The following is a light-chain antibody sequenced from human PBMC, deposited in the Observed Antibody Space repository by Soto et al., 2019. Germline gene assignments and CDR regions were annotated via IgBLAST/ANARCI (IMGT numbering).Light chain of an antibody. Sequence: QSALTQPASVSGSPGQSITISCTGTSSDVGNYNLVSWYQQHPGKAPKLMIYEGSKRPSGVSNRFSGSKSGNTASLTVSGLHAEDAADYYCCSYAGSSTLVFGGGTKLTVL. CDR2: EGS. V-gene: IGLV2-23*01. J-gene: IGLJ2*01. CDR3: CSYAGSSTLV. CDR1: SSDVGNYNL.